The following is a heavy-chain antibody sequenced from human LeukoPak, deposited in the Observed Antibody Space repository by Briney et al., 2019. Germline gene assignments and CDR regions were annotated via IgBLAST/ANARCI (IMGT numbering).Heavy chain of an antibody. V-gene: IGHV1-46*03. J-gene: IGHJ4*02. CDR3: ARLVFGIAAPHSFDY. CDR2: INPSGGST. Sequence: ASVKVSCKASGYTFTSYYMHWVRQAPGQGLEWMGIINPSGGSTSYAQKFQGRVTMTRDTSTSTVYMELSSLRSEDTAVYYCARLVFGIAAPHSFDYWGQGTLVTVSS. CDR1: GYTFTSYY. D-gene: IGHD6-6*01.